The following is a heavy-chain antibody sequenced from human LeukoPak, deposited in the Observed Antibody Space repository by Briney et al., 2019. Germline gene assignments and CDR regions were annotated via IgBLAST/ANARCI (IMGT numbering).Heavy chain of an antibody. CDR1: GFTFSRYW. D-gene: IGHD3-3*01. CDR3: AATYTIFGVVIY. J-gene: IGHJ4*02. CDR2: IGPDGRNI. Sequence: GGSLRLSCEGSGFTFSRYWMHWVRQAPGKGLVWVAEIGPDGRNIKYADSVQGRFTISRDNTKNTVFLQMNSLRVDDTAVYYCAATYTIFGVVIYWGQGTLVTVSS. V-gene: IGHV3-74*03.